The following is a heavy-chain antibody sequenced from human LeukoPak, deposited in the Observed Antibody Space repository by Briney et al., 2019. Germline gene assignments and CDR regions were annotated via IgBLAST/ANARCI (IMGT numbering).Heavy chain of an antibody. CDR1: VCTFSSYA. Sequence: SVKVSCKASVCTFSSYAISWVRQAPGQGLEWVERIIPILGIANYAQKFQGRVTITADKSTSTAYMELSSLRSEDTAVYYCARGDYDLYYFDYWGQGTLVTVSS. CDR3: ARGDYDLYYFDY. CDR2: IIPILGIA. J-gene: IGHJ4*02. D-gene: IGHD3-22*01. V-gene: IGHV1-69*04.